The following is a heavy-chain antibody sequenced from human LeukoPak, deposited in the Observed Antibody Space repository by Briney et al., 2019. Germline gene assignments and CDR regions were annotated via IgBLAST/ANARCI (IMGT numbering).Heavy chain of an antibody. Sequence: GGSLRLSCAASGFTFSGYPIHWVRQAPGKGLEWVAVISYDGSNKYYADSVKGRFTISRDNSKNTLYLQMNSLRAEDTAVYYCARDQVDRRRIVGLRASDGFDIWGQGTMVTVSS. D-gene: IGHD1-26*01. CDR3: ARDQVDRRRIVGLRASDGFDI. CDR1: GFTFSGYP. CDR2: ISYDGSNK. V-gene: IGHV3-30-3*01. J-gene: IGHJ3*02.